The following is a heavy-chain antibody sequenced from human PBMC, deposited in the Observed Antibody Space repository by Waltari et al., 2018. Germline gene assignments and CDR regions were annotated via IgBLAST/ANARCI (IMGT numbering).Heavy chain of an antibody. D-gene: IGHD6-6*01. CDR3: AREPSSIAARGYWYFDL. CDR2: INPNSGGT. V-gene: IGHV1-2*06. CDR1: GYTFTGYY. J-gene: IGHJ2*01. Sequence: QVQLVQSGAEVKKPGASVKVSCKASGYTFTGYYMHWVRQAPGQGLEWMGRINPNSGGTNYAQKFQGRVTMTRETSISTAYMELSRLRSDDTAVYYCAREPSSIAARGYWYFDLWGRGTLVTVSS.